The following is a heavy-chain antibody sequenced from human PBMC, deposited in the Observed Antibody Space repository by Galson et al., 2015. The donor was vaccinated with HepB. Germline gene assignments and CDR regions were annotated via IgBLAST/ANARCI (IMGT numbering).Heavy chain of an antibody. CDR1: GYTFTSYA. CDR3: ARAQVDTVMVTY. Sequence: SVKVSCKASGYTFTSYAMHWVRQAPGQRLEWMGWINAGNGNTKYSQKFQGRVTMTRDTSISTAYMELSRLRSDDTAVYYCARAQVDTVMVTYWGQGTLVTVSS. V-gene: IGHV1-3*01. J-gene: IGHJ4*02. CDR2: INAGNGNT. D-gene: IGHD5-18*01.